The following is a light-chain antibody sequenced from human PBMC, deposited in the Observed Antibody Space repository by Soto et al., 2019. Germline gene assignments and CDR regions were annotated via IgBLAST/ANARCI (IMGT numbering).Light chain of an antibody. CDR3: SSYAGNNNLAA. Sequence: QSVLTQPPSASGSPGQSVTISCTGTSSDVGHYTYVAWYQQHPGKAPKLLLYEVHKRPSGVPDRFSGSKSGNTASLTVSGLQAEDEADYYCSSYAGNNNLAAFGPGTKVTVL. J-gene: IGLJ1*01. V-gene: IGLV2-8*01. CDR1: SSDVGHYTY. CDR2: EVH.